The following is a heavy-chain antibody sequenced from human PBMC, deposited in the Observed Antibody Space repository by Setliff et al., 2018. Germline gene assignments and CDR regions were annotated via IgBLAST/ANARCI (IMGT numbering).Heavy chain of an antibody. Sequence: GGSLRLSCAASGFTFSDAWMNWVRQAPGKGLEWISYIHDSGNPTYYADSVKGRFTVSRDNAKNSLYLQMTSLRAEDTAIYYCARTTGYRLEGDFDYWGQGTLVTVSS. V-gene: IGHV3-11*01. D-gene: IGHD3-16*01. J-gene: IGHJ4*02. CDR3: ARTTGYRLEGDFDY. CDR1: GFTFSDAW. CDR2: IHDSGNPT.